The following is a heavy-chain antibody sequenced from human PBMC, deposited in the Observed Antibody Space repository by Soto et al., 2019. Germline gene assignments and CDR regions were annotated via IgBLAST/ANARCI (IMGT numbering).Heavy chain of an antibody. CDR3: ARARVTKTYYYDSSGYSPRDYYGMDV. D-gene: IGHD3-22*01. CDR2: ISSSSSYT. CDR1: GFTFSDYY. V-gene: IGHV3-11*06. Sequence: GGSLRLSCAASGFTFSDYYMSWIRQAPGKGLEWVSYISSSSSYTNYADSVKGRFTISRDNAKNSLYLQMNSLRAEDTAVYYCARARVTKTYYYDSSGYSPRDYYGMDVWGQGTTVTVSS. J-gene: IGHJ6*02.